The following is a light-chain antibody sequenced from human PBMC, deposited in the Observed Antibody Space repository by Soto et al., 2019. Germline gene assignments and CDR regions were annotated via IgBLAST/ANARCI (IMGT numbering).Light chain of an antibody. CDR2: DVS. J-gene: IGLJ1*01. V-gene: IGLV2-14*01. CDR3: SSYTSSSTYV. Sequence: QSALTQPASVSGSPGQSITISCTGTSSDVGDYNYVAWYQQHPGIAPKLMIYDVSNRPSGVSNRFSGSKSGNTASLTISGLQAEDEADYYCSSYTSSSTYVFGTGTKVTVL. CDR1: SSDVGDYNY.